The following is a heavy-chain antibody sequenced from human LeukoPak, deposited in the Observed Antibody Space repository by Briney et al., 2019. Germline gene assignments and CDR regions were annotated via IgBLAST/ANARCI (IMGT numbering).Heavy chain of an antibody. J-gene: IGHJ4*02. CDR2: ISPYNDNT. CDR1: GYTFTHYG. Sequence: ASVKVSCKASGYTFTHYGISWVRQAPGQGLEWLGWISPYNDNTNYAQKLQGRVTMTTDRSTSTAYMELRSLRSDDTAMYYCASAELWFGEFPGYFDYWGQGTLITASS. V-gene: IGHV1-18*01. D-gene: IGHD3-10*01. CDR3: ASAELWFGEFPGYFDY.